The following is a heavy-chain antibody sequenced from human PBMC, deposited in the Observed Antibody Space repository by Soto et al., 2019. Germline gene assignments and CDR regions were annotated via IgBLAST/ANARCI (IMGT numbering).Heavy chain of an antibody. J-gene: IGHJ4*02. Sequence: QVQLVQSGAEVKKPGASVKVSCKASGYSFSIYHLGWVRQAPGQGLEWMGWINVYNGNTNYAQKFQGRVTVTRDTSTSTSYMELRSLRSDDTAVYYCARVTPSGDFDFWGQGTLVTVSS. D-gene: IGHD6-19*01. V-gene: IGHV1-18*04. CDR3: ARVTPSGDFDF. CDR2: INVYNGNT. CDR1: GYSFSIYH.